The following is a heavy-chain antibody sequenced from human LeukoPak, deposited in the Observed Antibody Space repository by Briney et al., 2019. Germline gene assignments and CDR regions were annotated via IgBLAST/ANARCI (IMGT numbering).Heavy chain of an antibody. D-gene: IGHD3-16*02. Sequence: PSETLSLTCAVSGYSISSGYYWGWIRQPPGKGLEWIGSIYHSGSTYYNPSLKSRVTISVDTSKNQFSLKLSSVTAADTAVHYCARDVKVKAFDIWGQGTMVTVSS. CDR3: ARDVKVKAFDI. CDR1: GYSISSGYY. V-gene: IGHV4-38-2*02. J-gene: IGHJ3*02. CDR2: IYHSGST.